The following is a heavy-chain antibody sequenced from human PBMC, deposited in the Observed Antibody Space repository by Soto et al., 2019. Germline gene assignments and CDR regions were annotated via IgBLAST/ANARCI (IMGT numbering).Heavy chain of an antibody. CDR3: ARGSRDCSGGSCYFFDY. D-gene: IGHD2-15*01. CDR2: IIPIFGTA. V-gene: IGHV1-69*12. Sequence: QVQLVQSGAEVKKPGSSVKVSCKASGGTFSSYAISWVRQAPGQGLEWMGWIIPIFGTANYAQKFQGRVTLTADESTSTAYRERGSLGSEDTAVYYCARGSRDCSGGSCYFFDYWGQGTLVTVSS. CDR1: GGTFSSYA. J-gene: IGHJ4*02.